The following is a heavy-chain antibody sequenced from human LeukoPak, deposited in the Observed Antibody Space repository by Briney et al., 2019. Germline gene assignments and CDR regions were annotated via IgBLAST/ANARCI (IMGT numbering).Heavy chain of an antibody. V-gene: IGHV1-18*01. CDR1: GYTFTSYG. Sequence: ASVKVSCKASGYTFTSYGISWVRQAPGQGLEWMGWISAYNGNTNYAQKLQGRVTMTTDTSTSTAYMELRSLRSDDTAVYYCAKHPNPYYYYYMDVWGKGTTVTVSS. CDR3: AKHPNPYYYYYMDV. CDR2: ISAYNGNT. J-gene: IGHJ6*03.